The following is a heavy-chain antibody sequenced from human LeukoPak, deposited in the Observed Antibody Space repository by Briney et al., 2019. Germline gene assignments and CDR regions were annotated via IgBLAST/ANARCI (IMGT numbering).Heavy chain of an antibody. Sequence: GESLKISCKGSGYSFTSYWLGWVRQMPGKGLEWMGIIYPGDSDTRYSPSFQGQVTISADKSISTAYLQWSSLKASDTAMYYCARSIAVAGMRVSELDYWGQGTLVTVSS. CDR3: ARSIAVAGMRVSELDY. J-gene: IGHJ4*02. D-gene: IGHD6-19*01. CDR2: IYPGDSDT. CDR1: GYSFTSYW. V-gene: IGHV5-51*01.